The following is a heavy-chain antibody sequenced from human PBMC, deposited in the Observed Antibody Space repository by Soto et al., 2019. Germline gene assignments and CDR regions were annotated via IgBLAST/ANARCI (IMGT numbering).Heavy chain of an antibody. CDR3: AKDHLNWGIQLWLPFDY. J-gene: IGHJ4*02. D-gene: IGHD5-18*01. V-gene: IGHV3-30*18. CDR2: ISYDGSNK. CDR1: GFTFSSYG. Sequence: QVQLVESGGGVVQPGRSLRLSCAASGFTFSSYGMHWVRQAPGKGLEWVAVISYDGSNKYYADSVKGRFTISRDNSKNTLSLQMNSLRAEDTAVYYCAKDHLNWGIQLWLPFDYWGQGTLVTVSS.